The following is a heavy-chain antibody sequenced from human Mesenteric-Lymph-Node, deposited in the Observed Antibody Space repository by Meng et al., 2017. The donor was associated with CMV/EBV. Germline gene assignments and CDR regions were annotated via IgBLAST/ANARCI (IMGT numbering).Heavy chain of an antibody. CDR3: AKDPGRGWYTDWYFEL. Sequence: FPFTNYSINWVRQYPGKGMEWVASISDSGANTYYADSVKGRFTISRNNSEDMLYVQINTLRAEDTAVYYCAKDPGRGWYTDWYFELWGRGTLVTVSS. J-gene: IGHJ2*01. D-gene: IGHD6-19*01. CDR1: FPFTNYS. CDR2: ISDSGANT. V-gene: IGHV3-23*01.